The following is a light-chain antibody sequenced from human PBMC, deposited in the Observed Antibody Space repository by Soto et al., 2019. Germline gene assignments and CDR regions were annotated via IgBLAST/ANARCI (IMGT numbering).Light chain of an antibody. CDR3: QQYGSSPRT. J-gene: IGKJ1*01. V-gene: IGKV3-20*01. CDR2: DKS. Sequence: EIVLTQSPGTLSLSPLEIATLSCTASQSVSSSYLAWYQQKPGQAPRLLIYDKSSRAPGVPARFSGSGTGTDFTLTINSLQSEDFAVYYCQQYGSSPRTFGQGTKVDIK. CDR1: QSVSSSY.